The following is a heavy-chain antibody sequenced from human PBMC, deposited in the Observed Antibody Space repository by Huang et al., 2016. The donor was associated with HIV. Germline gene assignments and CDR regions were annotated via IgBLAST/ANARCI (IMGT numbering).Heavy chain of an antibody. V-gene: IGHV1-18*01. CDR2: VSAYSGYT. CDR1: GYTFSIYG. Sequence: QIQLVQSGPEVKKPGASVKVSCKASGYTFSIYGISWVRQAPGQGPVWRGWVSAYSGYTNYSQKCQGRVTMTADTSASTAYMDLRSLTSDDTAVYYCARVPSDHFSDYWGQGTLVTVSS. J-gene: IGHJ4*02. CDR3: ARVPSDHFSDY.